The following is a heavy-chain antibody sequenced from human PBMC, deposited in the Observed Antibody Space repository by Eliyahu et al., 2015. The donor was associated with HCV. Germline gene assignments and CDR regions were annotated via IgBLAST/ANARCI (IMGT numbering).Heavy chain of an antibody. V-gene: IGHV1-46*03. D-gene: IGHD4-11*01. Sequence: QVQLVQSGTEVEKPGASVKVSCKASGYTFANFFIHWVRLAPGQGLEWLGFIKPSGGVTTYAQTFRGRVTMTRDTSTNTVYMELSSLTSEDTAVYYCVREISGTPTGKSGPYTLPNWFDPWGQGTLVIVSS. J-gene: IGHJ5*02. CDR3: VREISGTPTGKSGPYTLPNWFDP. CDR2: IKPSGGVT. CDR1: GYTFANFF.